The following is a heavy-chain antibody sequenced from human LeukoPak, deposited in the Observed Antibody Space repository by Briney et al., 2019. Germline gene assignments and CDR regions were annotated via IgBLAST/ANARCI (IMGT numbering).Heavy chain of an antibody. CDR2: TYYRSEWYN. CDR1: GDSVSSDSAA. V-gene: IGHV6-1*01. J-gene: IGHJ6*02. Sequence: SQTLSLTCAISGDSVSSDSAAWNWIRQSPSRGPGWLGRTYYRSEWYNEYAVSVKSRITIYPDTSKNQFSLQLNSVTPEDTAVYYCARDYYYGMDVWGQGTTVTVSS. CDR3: ARDYYYGMDV.